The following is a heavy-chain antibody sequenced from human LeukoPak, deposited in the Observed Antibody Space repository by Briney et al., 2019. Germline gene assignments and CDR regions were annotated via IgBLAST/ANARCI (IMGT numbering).Heavy chain of an antibody. Sequence: PGGSLRLSCAASGFVFSNAWLSWVRQAPGKGLEWVGHIKSKTDGGTTDYAAPVKGRFTISRDDSGNTLYLQMNSLKTEDTAIYYCTTGGHYFGSWGQGTLVTVSS. D-gene: IGHD3-16*01. J-gene: IGHJ4*02. CDR2: IKSKTDGGTT. CDR3: TTGGHYFGS. V-gene: IGHV3-15*01. CDR1: GFVFSNAW.